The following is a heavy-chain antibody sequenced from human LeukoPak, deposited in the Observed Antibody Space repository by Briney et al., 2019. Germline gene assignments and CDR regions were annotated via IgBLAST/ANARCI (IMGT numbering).Heavy chain of an antibody. D-gene: IGHD6-19*01. CDR3: ARDGYSSGWYDPDAFDI. V-gene: IGHV3-21*01. J-gene: IGHJ3*02. Sequence: PGGSLRLSCAASGFTFSSYSMNWVRQAPGKGLEWVSSISSSSSYIYYADSVKGRFTISRDNAKNSLYLQMNSLRAEDTAVYYCARDGYSSGWYDPDAFDIWGQGTMVTVSS. CDR2: ISSSSSYI. CDR1: GFTFSSYS.